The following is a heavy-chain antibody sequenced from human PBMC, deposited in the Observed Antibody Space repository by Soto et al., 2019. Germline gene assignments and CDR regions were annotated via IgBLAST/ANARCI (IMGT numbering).Heavy chain of an antibody. CDR3: ARGRRRVVHGYNWFDP. J-gene: IGHJ5*02. CDR2: MNAGNGNT. Sequence: ASVKVSCKASGYTFTSYAMHWVRQAPGQRLEWMGWMNAGNGNTRYAQKFQGRVTITRNTSASTAYMELSSLRSEDTAVYYCARGRRRVVHGYNWFDPWGQGTLVTVSS. CDR1: GYTFTSYA. D-gene: IGHD5-12*01. V-gene: IGHV1-3*01.